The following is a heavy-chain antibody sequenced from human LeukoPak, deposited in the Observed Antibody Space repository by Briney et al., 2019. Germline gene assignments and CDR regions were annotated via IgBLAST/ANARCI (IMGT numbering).Heavy chain of an antibody. J-gene: IGHJ4*02. D-gene: IGHD7-27*01. CDR1: GFTFSSYW. V-gene: IGHV3-74*01. CDR3: ATSLGPLTEY. CDR2: INSGGSGT. Sequence: GGSLRLSCAASGFTFSSYWMHWVRQAPGKGLVWVSRINSGGSGTSYADSVEGRFTISRDNAKNTLYLQMNSLKGEDTAVYYCATSLGPLTEYWGQGTLVTVSS.